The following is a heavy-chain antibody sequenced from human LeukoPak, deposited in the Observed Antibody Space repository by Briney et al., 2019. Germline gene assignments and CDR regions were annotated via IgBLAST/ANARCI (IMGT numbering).Heavy chain of an antibody. CDR3: ARASSSSSWYGAPRRFDY. J-gene: IGHJ4*02. D-gene: IGHD6-13*01. CDR1: GGTFSSYA. V-gene: IGHV1-69*01. Sequence: ASVKVSCKASGGTFSSYAISWVRQAPGQGLEWMGGIIPIFGTANYAQKFQGRVTITADESTSTAYMELSSLRSEDTAVYYCARASSSSSWYGAPRRFDYWGQGTLVTVSS. CDR2: IIPIFGTA.